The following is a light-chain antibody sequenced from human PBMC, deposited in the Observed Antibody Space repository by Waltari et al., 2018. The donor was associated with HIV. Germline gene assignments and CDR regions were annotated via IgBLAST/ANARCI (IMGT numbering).Light chain of an antibody. V-gene: IGKV3-15*01. CDR3: LQSAKWPRT. CDR1: HSVSSS. CDR2: DAS. Sequence: DILLTQSPATLSVSPGASVTLSCRASHSVSSSLAWYQLKPGQSPRLLIYDASTRASGIPDRFTATGSGTEFTLTVSSLQYDDFAVYYCLQSAKWPRTFGQGTKVEIK. J-gene: IGKJ1*01.